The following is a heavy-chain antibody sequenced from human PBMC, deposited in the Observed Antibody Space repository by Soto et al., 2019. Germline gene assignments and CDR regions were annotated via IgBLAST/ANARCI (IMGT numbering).Heavy chain of an antibody. D-gene: IGHD6-25*01. Sequence: SETLSLTCSVSVGSISSVGHYWTWIRQQPGKGLEWIGYIYYSGSTDYNPSLKSRVTISVDRSKNQFSLNLSSVTAADTAIYYCARESGGYDSSTRYGLDVWGQGTTVTVSS. V-gene: IGHV4-31*03. CDR3: ARESGGYDSSTRYGLDV. CDR2: IYYSGST. CDR1: VGSISSVGHY. J-gene: IGHJ6*02.